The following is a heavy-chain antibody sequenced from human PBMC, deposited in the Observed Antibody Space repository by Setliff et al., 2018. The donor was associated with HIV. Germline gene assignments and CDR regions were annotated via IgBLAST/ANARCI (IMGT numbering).Heavy chain of an antibody. Sequence: GGSLRLSCAASGFTFSSYWMSWVRQAPGRGLEWVANIKQDGSEKYYVDSVKGRFAISRDNVKKSLYLQMHSLGAEDTAVYYCVRGFWANSYWGQGTLVTVSS. D-gene: IGHD4-4*01. CDR2: IKQDGSEK. CDR3: VRGFWANSY. V-gene: IGHV3-7*01. CDR1: GFTFSSYW. J-gene: IGHJ4*02.